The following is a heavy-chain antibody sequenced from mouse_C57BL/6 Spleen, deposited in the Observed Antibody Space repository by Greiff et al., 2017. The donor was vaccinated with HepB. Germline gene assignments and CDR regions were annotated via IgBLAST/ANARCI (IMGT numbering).Heavy chain of an antibody. J-gene: IGHJ2*01. CDR2: IRNKANNHAT. Sequence: EVKLVESGGGLVQPGGSMKLSCAASGFTFSDAWMDWVRQSPEKGLEWVAEIRNKANNHATYYAESVKGRFTISRDDSKSSVYLQMNSLRAEDTGIYYCTSTTVVAYYFDYWGQGTTLTVSS. V-gene: IGHV6-6*01. D-gene: IGHD1-1*01. CDR3: TSTTVVAYYFDY. CDR1: GFTFSDAW.